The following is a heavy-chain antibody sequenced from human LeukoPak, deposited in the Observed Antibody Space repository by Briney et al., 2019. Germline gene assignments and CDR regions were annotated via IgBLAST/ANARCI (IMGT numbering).Heavy chain of an antibody. CDR1: GGSISSYY. V-gene: IGHV4-59*01. D-gene: IGHD4-23*01. Sequence: SEILSLTCTVSGGSISSYYWSWIRQPPGKGLEWIGYIYYSGSTNYNPSLKSRVTISVDTSKNQFSLKLSSVTAADTAVYYCARAYPYGGNSQWGQGTLVTVSS. CDR2: IYYSGST. CDR3: ARAYPYGGNSQ. J-gene: IGHJ4*02.